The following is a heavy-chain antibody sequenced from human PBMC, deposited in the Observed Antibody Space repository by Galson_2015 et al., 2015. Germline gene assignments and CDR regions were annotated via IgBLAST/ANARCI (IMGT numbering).Heavy chain of an antibody. V-gene: IGHV1-69*04. Sequence: SVKVSCKASGSTFSNYAISWVRQAPGQGLEWMGRIIPILGIANYAQKFQGRVTITADKSTSTAYMELSSLRSEDTAVYYCARGLGEIHNYYGSGTYYNVGSNDYWGQGTLVTVSS. CDR1: GSTFSNYA. J-gene: IGHJ4*02. D-gene: IGHD3-10*01. CDR3: ARGLGEIHNYYGSGTYYNVGSNDY. CDR2: IIPILGIA.